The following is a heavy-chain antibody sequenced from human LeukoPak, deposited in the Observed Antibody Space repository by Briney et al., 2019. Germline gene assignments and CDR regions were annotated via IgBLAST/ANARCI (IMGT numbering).Heavy chain of an antibody. Sequence: ASVKVSCKASGYTFTGYYMHWVRQAPGQGLEWMGWINPNSGGTNYAQKFQGRVTMTRDTSISTAYMGLSRLRSDDTAVYYCAREGAYDSSGYAGEYYYYYYMDVWGKGTTVTVSS. CDR2: INPNSGGT. J-gene: IGHJ6*03. D-gene: IGHD3-22*01. V-gene: IGHV1-2*02. CDR3: AREGAYDSSGYAGEYYYYYYMDV. CDR1: GYTFTGYY.